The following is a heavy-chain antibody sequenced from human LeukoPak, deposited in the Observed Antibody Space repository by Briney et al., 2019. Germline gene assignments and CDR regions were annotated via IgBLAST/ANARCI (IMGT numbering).Heavy chain of an antibody. V-gene: IGHV1-69*05. CDR3: AQRQAAVIAAAGTRGPFDY. CDR1: GGTFSSYA. D-gene: IGHD6-13*01. CDR2: IIPIFGTT. J-gene: IGHJ4*02. Sequence: SVKVSCKASGGTFSSYAISWVRQAPGQGLEWMGGIIPIFGTTKYAQKFQGRVTITTDEYTSTAYMELSSLRSEDTAVYYRAQRQAAVIAAAGTRGPFDYWGQGTLVTVST.